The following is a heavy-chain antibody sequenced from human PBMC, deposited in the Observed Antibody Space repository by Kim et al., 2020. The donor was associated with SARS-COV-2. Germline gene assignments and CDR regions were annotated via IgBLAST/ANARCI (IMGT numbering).Heavy chain of an antibody. V-gene: IGHV5-51*01. D-gene: IGHD3-10*01. Sequence: GESLKISCKAFGYNFGDYWIGWVRQMPGRGLEWMGIIYPGDSDTRYSPSFQGQVNISIDKSISTAYLQWSRLRASDTALYYCTRHERVRGYYFDYWGQGTLVTVSS. CDR2: IYPGDSDT. CDR1: GYNFGDYW. J-gene: IGHJ4*01. CDR3: TRHERVRGYYFDY.